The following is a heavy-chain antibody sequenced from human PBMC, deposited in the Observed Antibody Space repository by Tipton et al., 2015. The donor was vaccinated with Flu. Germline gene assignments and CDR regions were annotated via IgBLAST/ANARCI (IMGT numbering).Heavy chain of an antibody. CDR3: ARERTQQLVLDDAFEN. Sequence: QVQLVQSGAEVKKPGSSVKVSCKASGGTFSSYAISWVRQAPGQGLEWMGGIIPIFGTANYAQKFQGRVTITADESTSTAYMELSSLRSEDTAVYYCARERTQQLVLDDAFENRGQGTMVTDSS. CDR1: GGTFSSYA. CDR2: IIPIFGTA. D-gene: IGHD6-13*01. J-gene: IGHJ3*02. V-gene: IGHV1-69*01.